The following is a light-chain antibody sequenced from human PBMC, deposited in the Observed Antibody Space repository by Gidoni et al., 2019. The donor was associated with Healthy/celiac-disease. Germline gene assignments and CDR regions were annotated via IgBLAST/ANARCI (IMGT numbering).Light chain of an antibody. V-gene: IGKV2-28*01. CDR2: LGS. CDR1: QSLLHSNGYDY. CDR3: MQALQTPIT. J-gene: IGKJ5*01. Sequence: DVVMTQSPLSLPVTPGEPASISCRSSQSLLHSNGYDYLDWYLQKPGQSPQLLIYLGSNRASGVPDRFSGSGSGTDFTLKISRVEAEDVGIYYCMQALQTPITCGQGTRLDIK.